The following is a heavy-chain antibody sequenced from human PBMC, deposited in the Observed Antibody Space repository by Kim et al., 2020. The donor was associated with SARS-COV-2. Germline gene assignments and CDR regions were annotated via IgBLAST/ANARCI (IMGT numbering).Heavy chain of an antibody. V-gene: IGHV1-69*01. CDR3: ARAGGARGYGDY. D-gene: IGHD5-12*01. J-gene: IGHJ4*02. Sequence: NYAQKFQGRVTITADESTSTAYMELSSLRSKDTAVYYCARAGGARGYGDYWGQGTLVTVSS.